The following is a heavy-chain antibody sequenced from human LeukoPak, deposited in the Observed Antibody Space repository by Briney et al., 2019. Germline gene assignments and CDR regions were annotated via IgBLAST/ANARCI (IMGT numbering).Heavy chain of an antibody. V-gene: IGHV3-7*01. CDR1: GFTLSRYW. CDR2: IKQDESEK. CDR3: ARDKRGVGYYYDSSGYIGPDAFDI. Sequence: GGSLRLSCAASGFTLSRYWMSWVRQAPGEGPEWVANIKQDESEKDYADSVRGRFTISRDNAKNSLYLQMNSLRAEDTAVYYCARDKRGVGYYYDSSGYIGPDAFDIWGQGTMVTVSS. D-gene: IGHD3-22*01. J-gene: IGHJ3*02.